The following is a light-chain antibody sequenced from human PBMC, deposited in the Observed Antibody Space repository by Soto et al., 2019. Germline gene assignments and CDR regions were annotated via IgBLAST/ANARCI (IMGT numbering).Light chain of an antibody. Sequence: EVVMTQSPATLSVFPGERVTLSCRASQSVSSSLAWYQQKPGQAPRLLIYSAFTRATGIPARFSGSWSGTEFTLTIISLESEDFAVYYWQQYIHGYTFGQGTKLEIK. CDR3: QQYIHGYT. CDR2: SAF. CDR1: QSVSSS. V-gene: IGKV3-15*01. J-gene: IGKJ2*01.